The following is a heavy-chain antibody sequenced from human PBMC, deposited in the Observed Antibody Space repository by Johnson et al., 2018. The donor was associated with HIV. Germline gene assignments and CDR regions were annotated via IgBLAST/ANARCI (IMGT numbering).Heavy chain of an antibody. Sequence: VQLAESGGGLVPPGGSLRLSCGASGFTFSSYWMSWVRQAPGKGLEWGSVIYSGGSTYYADSGKGRFTISRDHSKNTLYLQMNSLRAEDTAVYYCARDLGVATAKVNAFDIWGQGTMVTVSS. CDR2: IYSGGST. J-gene: IGHJ3*02. V-gene: IGHV3-66*01. CDR1: GFTFSSYW. CDR3: ARDLGVATAKVNAFDI. D-gene: IGHD5-12*01.